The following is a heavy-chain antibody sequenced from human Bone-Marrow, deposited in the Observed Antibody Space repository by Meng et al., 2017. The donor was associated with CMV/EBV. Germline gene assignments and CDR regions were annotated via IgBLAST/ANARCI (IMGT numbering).Heavy chain of an antibody. D-gene: IGHD6-6*01. Sequence: FTFSNAWMSWVRQAPGKGLEWVGRIKSKTDGGTTDYAAPVKGRFTISRDDSKNTLYLQMNSLKTEDTAVYYCASRPYSSSSAYNYFDCWGQGALVTVSS. J-gene: IGHJ4*02. CDR1: FTFSNAW. CDR2: IKSKTDGGTT. V-gene: IGHV3-15*01. CDR3: ASRPYSSSSAYNYFDC.